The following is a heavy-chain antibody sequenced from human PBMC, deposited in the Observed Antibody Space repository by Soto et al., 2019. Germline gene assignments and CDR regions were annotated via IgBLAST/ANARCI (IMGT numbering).Heavy chain of an antibody. CDR3: ARDPVVGVTTKRYFVY. CDR1: GGSISSGDYH. V-gene: IGHV4-31*02. D-gene: IGHD2-15*01. J-gene: IGHJ4*02. CDR2: IYYSGTT. Sequence: QVQLQESGPGLVKPSQTLSLTCYVSGGSISSGDYHWTWIRQHPGKGLEWIGHIYYSGTTYYNPSFKSRVTISVDTSKNQFSLKLSSVTAADTAVYYCARDPVVGVTTKRYFVYWGQGTLLTVSP.